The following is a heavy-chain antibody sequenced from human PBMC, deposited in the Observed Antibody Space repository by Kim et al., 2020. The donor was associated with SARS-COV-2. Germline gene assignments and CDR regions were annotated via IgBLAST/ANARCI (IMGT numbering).Heavy chain of an antibody. D-gene: IGHD6-19*01. Sequence: RYSPSLKSRLTITKDTSKNQVVLTMTNMDPVDTATYYCAHTSSGWFAFDYWGQGTLVTVSS. J-gene: IGHJ4*02. CDR3: AHTSSGWFAFDY. V-gene: IGHV2-5*01.